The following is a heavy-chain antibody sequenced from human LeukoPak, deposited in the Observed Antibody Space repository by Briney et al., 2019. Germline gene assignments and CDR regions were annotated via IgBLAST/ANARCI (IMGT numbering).Heavy chain of an antibody. Sequence: GGSLRLSCAASGFTFSSYAMSWVRQAPGKGLEWVSAISGSGGSTYYADSVKGRFTISRDNSKNTLYLQMNSLRAEDTAVYYCAKGGDSSSWYRGYYFDYWGQGTLVTVSS. CDR2: ISGSGGST. J-gene: IGHJ4*02. D-gene: IGHD6-13*01. V-gene: IGHV3-23*01. CDR3: AKGGDSSSWYRGYYFDY. CDR1: GFTFSSYA.